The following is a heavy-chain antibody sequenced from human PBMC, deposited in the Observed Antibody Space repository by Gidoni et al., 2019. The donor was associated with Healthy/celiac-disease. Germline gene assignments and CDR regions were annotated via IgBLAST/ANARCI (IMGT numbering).Heavy chain of an antibody. D-gene: IGHD6-13*01. Sequence: QVQLVQSGAEVKKPGSSVKVSCKASGGTFSSYAISWVRQAPGQGLEWMGGIIPIFGTANYSQKFHGRVTITADKSTSTAYRELISLRAEDTAVYYCARGRWYSSSWDYYDYGMDVGGKGTTVTVSS. J-gene: IGHJ6*04. CDR1: GGTFSSYA. CDR3: ARGRWYSSSWDYYDYGMDV. V-gene: IGHV1-69*06. CDR2: IIPIFGTA.